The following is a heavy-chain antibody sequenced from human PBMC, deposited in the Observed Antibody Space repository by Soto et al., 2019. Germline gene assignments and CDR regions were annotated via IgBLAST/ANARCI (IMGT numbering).Heavy chain of an antibody. CDR3: ARDGYDGSGSPYPAY. CDR2: IYYLGST. J-gene: IGHJ4*02. Sequence: PSETLSLTCSVSGGSMSDYFWSWIRQSPGKGLEWIGYIYYLGSTDYNPSLKSRVTISVDTSKRQISLRLTSVTAADTAVYYCARDGYDGSGSPYPAYWGPGTQVTVSS. CDR1: GGSMSDYF. D-gene: IGHD3-10*01. V-gene: IGHV4-59*01.